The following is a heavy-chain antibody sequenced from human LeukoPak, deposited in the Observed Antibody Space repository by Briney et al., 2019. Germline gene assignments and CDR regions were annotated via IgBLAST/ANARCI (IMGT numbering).Heavy chain of an antibody. Sequence: GGSLRLSCAASGFTFSTYAMSWVRQAPGKGLEWVSAISGSGVGTYYADSVKGRFTISRDNAKNSLYLLMNSLRVEDTAVYYCARDRPTGASRLFVVQWGQGTLVTVSS. J-gene: IGHJ4*02. CDR3: ARDRPTGASRLFVVQ. CDR1: GFTFSTYA. CDR2: ISGSGVGT. D-gene: IGHD3-3*01. V-gene: IGHV3-23*01.